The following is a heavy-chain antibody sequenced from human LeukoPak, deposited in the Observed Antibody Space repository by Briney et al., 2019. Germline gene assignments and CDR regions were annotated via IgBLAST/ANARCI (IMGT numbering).Heavy chain of an antibody. CDR3: AKIGPIVGDVVYF. J-gene: IGHJ4*02. CDR1: GFTFSSYG. D-gene: IGHD1-26*01. V-gene: IGHV3-30*02. CDR2: IRYDATGQ. Sequence: GGSRRLSCAASGFTFSSYGLHWVRQAPGKGLEWVAFIRYDATGQYYADSVTGRFTISRDNSKSMLYLQMNSLRPEDTAMYYCAKIGPIVGDVVYFWGQGTLVTVSS.